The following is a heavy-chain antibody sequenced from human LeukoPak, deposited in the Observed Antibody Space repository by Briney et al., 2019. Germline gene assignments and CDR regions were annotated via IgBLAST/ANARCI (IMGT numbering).Heavy chain of an antibody. J-gene: IGHJ4*02. D-gene: IGHD1-26*01. CDR1: GFTFSSYA. Sequence: QSGRSLRLSCAASGFTFSSYAMHWVRQSPGKGLEWVAVISYDGSNKYYADSVKGRFTISRDNSKNTVYLQMNSLRAEDTAVYYCAGRSYERSPFDYWGQGTLVTVSS. CDR3: AGRSYERSPFDY. V-gene: IGHV3-30-3*01. CDR2: ISYDGSNK.